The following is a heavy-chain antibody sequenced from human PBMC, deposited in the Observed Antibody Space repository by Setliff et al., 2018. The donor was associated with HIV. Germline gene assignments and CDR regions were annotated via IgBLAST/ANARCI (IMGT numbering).Heavy chain of an antibody. CDR1: GFTFSTSW. J-gene: IGHJ4*02. CDR3: AKDRPHMASALNY. Sequence: GGSLRLSCVVSGFTFSTSWMTWVRQAPGEGLEWVANVNEDGSVKNYVDSVKGRITISRDNAKNSLYLEMDSLRADDTAIYYCAKDRPHMASALNYWGQGTLVTVSS. D-gene: IGHD2-21*01. V-gene: IGHV3-7*01. CDR2: VNEDGSVK.